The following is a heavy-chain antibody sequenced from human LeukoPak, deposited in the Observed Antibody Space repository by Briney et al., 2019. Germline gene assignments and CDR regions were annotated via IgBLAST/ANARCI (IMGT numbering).Heavy chain of an antibody. Sequence: GASVKVSCKASGYTFTGYYMHWVRQAPGQGLEWMGWISPNSGGTNYAQKFQGRVTMTRDTSISTAYMELSRLRSDDTAVYYCARDVASVWQQLDPGSDYWGQGTLVTVSS. CDR3: ARDVASVWQQLDPGSDY. J-gene: IGHJ4*02. V-gene: IGHV1-2*02. CDR1: GYTFTGYY. D-gene: IGHD6-13*01. CDR2: ISPNSGGT.